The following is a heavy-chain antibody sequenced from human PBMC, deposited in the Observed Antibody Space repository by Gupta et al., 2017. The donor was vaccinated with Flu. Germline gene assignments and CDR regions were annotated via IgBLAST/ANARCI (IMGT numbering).Heavy chain of an antibody. J-gene: IGHJ1*01. Sequence: EVQLLESGGDLAQPGGSLRLSCAASGFTFSAFGMRWGRQAPGKGREWVSTISGGTTYYADSVKGRFTISRDTSRNTLFLQMNSLRAEDTAVYYCVKDAGYGEYAYWGQGTLLTVSS. CDR3: VKDAGYGEYAY. CDR2: ISGGTT. CDR1: GFTFSAFG. V-gene: IGHV3-23*01. D-gene: IGHD4-17*01.